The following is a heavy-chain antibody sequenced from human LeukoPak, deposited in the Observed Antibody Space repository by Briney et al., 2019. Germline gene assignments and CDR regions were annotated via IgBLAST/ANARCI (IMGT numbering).Heavy chain of an antibody. CDR2: ISGGSGTP. Sequence: GGSLRLSCAATGFTFSSYAMSWVRQAPGKGLEWVSTISGGSGTPYYADSVKGRFTISRDISKTTLYLQMNSLRVEDTAVYYCAKGWLGATPRFDPWGQGTLVTVSS. CDR3: AKGWLGATPRFDP. V-gene: IGHV3-23*01. CDR1: GFTFSSYA. J-gene: IGHJ5*02. D-gene: IGHD1-26*01.